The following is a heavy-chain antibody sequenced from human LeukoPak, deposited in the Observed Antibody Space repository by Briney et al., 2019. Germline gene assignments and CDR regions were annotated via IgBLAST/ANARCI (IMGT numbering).Heavy chain of an antibody. J-gene: IGHJ5*01. Sequence: SETLSLTCNVSGGSISSYYSSWIRQPAGQGLEWIGRIYPRGFNTYNPSLNSRLTMSVDTSKIQCSLELGSVTAADTAVYDCARDGPVDTSKNWFDSWGQGTLVTVSS. CDR3: ARDGPVDTSKNWFDS. CDR2: IYPRGFN. CDR1: GGSISSYY. D-gene: IGHD5-18*01. V-gene: IGHV4-4*07.